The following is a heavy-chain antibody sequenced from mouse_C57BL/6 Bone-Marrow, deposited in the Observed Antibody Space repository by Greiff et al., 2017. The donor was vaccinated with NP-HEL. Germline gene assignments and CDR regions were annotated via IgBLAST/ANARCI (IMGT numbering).Heavy chain of an antibody. CDR1: GFTFSSYA. V-gene: IGHV5-4*01. D-gene: IGHD2-3*01. Sequence: EVMLVESGGGLVKPGGSLKLSCAASGFTFSSYAMSWVRQTPEKRLEWVATISDGGSYTYYPDNVKGRFTISRDNAKNNLYLQMSHLKSEDTAMYYCARDPGYDGSGVFAYWGQGTLVTVSA. CDR3: ARDPGYDGSGVFAY. CDR2: ISDGGSYT. J-gene: IGHJ3*01.